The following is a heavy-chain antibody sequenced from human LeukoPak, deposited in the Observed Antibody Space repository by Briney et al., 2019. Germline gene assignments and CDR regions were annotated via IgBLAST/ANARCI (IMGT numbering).Heavy chain of an antibody. V-gene: IGHV3-21*01. J-gene: IGHJ4*02. CDR2: ISSSSSYI. CDR1: GVTFSGYS. Sequence: GGSLRLSCAASGVTFSGYSMDWVRQAPGKGLWWVSAISSSSSYIYYADSVKGRFTISRDNAKNSLDLQMNSLRAEDTAVYYCARDMTYYYDSSGYYSGYWGQGTLVTVSS. CDR3: ARDMTYYYDSSGYYSGY. D-gene: IGHD3-22*01.